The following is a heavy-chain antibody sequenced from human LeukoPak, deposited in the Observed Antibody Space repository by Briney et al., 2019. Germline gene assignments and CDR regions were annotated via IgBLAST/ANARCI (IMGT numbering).Heavy chain of an antibody. Sequence: GGSLRLSCAASGFTFSSYAMHWVRQAPGKGLEYVSAISGNGGSTYYANSVKGRFTISRDNSKNTLYLQMGSLRAEDMAVYYCARGLYPYYYYGMDVWGQGTTVTVSS. CDR3: ARGLYPYYYYGMDV. CDR1: GFTFSSYA. J-gene: IGHJ6*02. CDR2: ISGNGGST. D-gene: IGHD2-8*01. V-gene: IGHV3-64*01.